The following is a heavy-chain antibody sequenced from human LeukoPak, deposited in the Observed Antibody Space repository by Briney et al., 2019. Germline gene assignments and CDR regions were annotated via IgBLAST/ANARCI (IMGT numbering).Heavy chain of an antibody. CDR2: INHSGST. Sequence: SETLSLTCAVYGGSFSGYYWSWIRQPPGKGLEWIGEINHSGSTNYNPSLKSRVTISVDTSKNQFSLKLSSVTAADTAVYYCARGVEMATIYTNWFDPWGQGTLVTVSS. V-gene: IGHV4-34*01. CDR1: GGSFSGYY. J-gene: IGHJ5*02. D-gene: IGHD5-24*01. CDR3: ARGVEMATIYTNWFDP.